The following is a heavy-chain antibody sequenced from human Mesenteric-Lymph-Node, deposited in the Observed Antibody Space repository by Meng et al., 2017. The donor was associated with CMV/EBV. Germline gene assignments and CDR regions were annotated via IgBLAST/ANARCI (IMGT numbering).Heavy chain of an antibody. CDR1: GFTVSSNY. V-gene: IGHV3-53*01. D-gene: IGHD3-3*01. J-gene: IGHJ5*02. CDR2: IYSGGST. Sequence: GESLKISCAASGFTVSSNYMSWVRQAPGKGLEWVSVIYSGGSTYYADSVKGRFTISRDNSKNTLYLQMNSLRAEDTAVYYCARAYYDFWSGFPNWFDPWGQGTLVTVSS. CDR3: ARAYYDFWSGFPNWFDP.